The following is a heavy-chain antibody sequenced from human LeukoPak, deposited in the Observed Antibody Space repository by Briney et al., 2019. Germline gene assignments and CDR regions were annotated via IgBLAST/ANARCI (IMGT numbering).Heavy chain of an antibody. J-gene: IGHJ4*02. CDR2: INPDDSDT. V-gene: IGHV5-51*01. Sequence: GESLKISCKGSGSSFTTYWIGWVRQMPGKGLEWMAIINPDDSDTRFSPSFQGQVTISVDKSITTAYLQWSSLKASDTAMYYCARQGTGIALDYWGQGTLVTVSS. CDR3: ARQGTGIALDY. CDR1: GSSFTTYW. D-gene: IGHD2-8*02.